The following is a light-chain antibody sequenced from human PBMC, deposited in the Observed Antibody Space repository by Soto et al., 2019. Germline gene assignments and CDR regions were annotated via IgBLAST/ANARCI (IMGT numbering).Light chain of an antibody. CDR3: SSYAGSNFWV. CDR1: SSDVGGYNY. CDR2: EVS. J-gene: IGLJ3*02. V-gene: IGLV2-8*01. Sequence: QSALTQPPSASGSPGQSVTISCTGTSSDVGGYNYVSWYQQHPGKAPKLIIYEVSQRPSGVPDRFSGSKSGNTASLTVSGRQAEDEADYYCSSYAGSNFWVFGGGTQLTVL.